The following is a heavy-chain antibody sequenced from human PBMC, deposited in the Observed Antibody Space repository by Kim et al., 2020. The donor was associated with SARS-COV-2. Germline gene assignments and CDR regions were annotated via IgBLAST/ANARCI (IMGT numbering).Heavy chain of an antibody. CDR3: ARGIRYFDWLLLPTKPYYYYYGMDV. CDR1: GGTFSSYA. CDR2: IIPIFGTA. J-gene: IGHJ6*02. Sequence: SVKVSCKASGGTFSSYAISWVRQAPGQGLEWMGGIIPIFGTANYAQKFQGRVTITADESTSTAYMELSSLRSEDTAVYYCARGIRYFDWLLLPTKPYYYYYGMDVWGQGTTVTVSS. V-gene: IGHV1-69*13. D-gene: IGHD3-9*01.